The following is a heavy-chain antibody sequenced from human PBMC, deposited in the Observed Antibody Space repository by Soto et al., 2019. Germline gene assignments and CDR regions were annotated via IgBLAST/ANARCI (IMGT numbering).Heavy chain of an antibody. CDR2: ISTSGDNR. J-gene: IGHJ4*02. D-gene: IGHD2-15*01. CDR1: GFTFFNYA. V-gene: IGHV3-23*01. CDR3: ATPVGKEHCRGGSCYSGGDY. Sequence: EVQLLESGGGLVQPGGSLRLSCAASGFTFFNYAMTWVRQAPGRGLEWVSSISTSGDNRDYADSVKGRFTISRDNSKNTLFLQMNSRSADDTAVYFCATPVGKEHCRGGSCYSGGDYWGQGNLVTVSS.